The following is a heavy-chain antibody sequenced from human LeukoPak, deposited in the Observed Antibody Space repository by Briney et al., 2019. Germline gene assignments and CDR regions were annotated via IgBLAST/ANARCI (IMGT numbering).Heavy chain of an antibody. J-gene: IGHJ6*02. V-gene: IGHV4-34*01. CDR1: GGSFSGYY. CDR3: ARGLYYYDSSGYYYPITYYYYCGMDV. CDR2: INHSGST. D-gene: IGHD3-22*01. Sequence: SETLSLTCAVYGGSFSGYYWSWIRQPPGKALEWIGEINHSGSTNYNPSLKSRVTISVDTSKNQFSLKLSSVTAADTAVYYCARGLYYYDSSGYYYPITYYYYCGMDVWGQGTTVTVSS.